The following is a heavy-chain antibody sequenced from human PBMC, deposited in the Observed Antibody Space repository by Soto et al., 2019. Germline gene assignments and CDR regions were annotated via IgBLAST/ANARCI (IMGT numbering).Heavy chain of an antibody. CDR2: IYYSGSA. J-gene: IGHJ5*02. CDR1: DGSIISSDDY. V-gene: IGHV4-39*07. CDR3: ARSVFP. Sequence: SETHPLTYTVSDGSIISSDDYWGWMRKPPGKGLEWIGNIYYSGSASYNPSLKSRVTISVDTSKNQFSLKLTSVSAADTAVYYCARSVFPWGQGTLVTVSS.